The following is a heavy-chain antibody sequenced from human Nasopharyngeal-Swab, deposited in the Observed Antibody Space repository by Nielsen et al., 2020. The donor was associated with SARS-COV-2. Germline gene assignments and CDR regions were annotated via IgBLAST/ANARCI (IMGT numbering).Heavy chain of an antibody. V-gene: IGHV3-30-3*01. CDR3: ARDKDYVVIVATILRPIYYYYGMDV. D-gene: IGHD5-12*01. CDR2: ISYDGSNK. J-gene: IGHJ6*02. Sequence: WIRQPPGKGLEWVAVISYDGSNKYYADSVKGRFTISRDNSKNTLYLQMNSLRAEDTAVYYCARDKDYVVIVATILRPIYYYYGMDVWGQGTTVTVSS.